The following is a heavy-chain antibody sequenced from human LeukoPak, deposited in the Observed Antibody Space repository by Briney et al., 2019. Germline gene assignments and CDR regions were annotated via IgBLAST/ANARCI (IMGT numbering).Heavy chain of an antibody. Sequence: SETLSLTCTVSGGSISSYYWSWIRQPPGKGLEWIGYIYYSGSTNYNPSLKSRVTISVDTSKNQFSLRLNSVNAADTAVYYCARDILATSIAAPYYWGQGTLVTVSS. V-gene: IGHV4-59*12. CDR2: IYYSGST. J-gene: IGHJ4*02. CDR3: ARDILATSIAAPYY. CDR1: GGSISSYY. D-gene: IGHD6-13*01.